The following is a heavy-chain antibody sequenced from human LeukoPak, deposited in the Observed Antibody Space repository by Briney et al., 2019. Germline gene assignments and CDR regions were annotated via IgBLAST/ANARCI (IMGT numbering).Heavy chain of an antibody. V-gene: IGHV3-23*01. CDR1: GFTFSSYT. Sequence: GGSLRFSYAASGFTFSSYTMSGLHQAPEKVLEWGSVIRGSCGSTYYAYSEKGRFTISRDHSKNTLDLQMNSLRAEDTVVYYCAKDLRRVGYWGQGTLVTVSS. CDR3: AKDLRRVGY. CDR2: IRGSCGST. D-gene: IGHD1-26*01. J-gene: IGHJ4*02.